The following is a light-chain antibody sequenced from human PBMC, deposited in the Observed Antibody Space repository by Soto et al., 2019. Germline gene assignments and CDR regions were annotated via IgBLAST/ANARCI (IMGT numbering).Light chain of an antibody. J-gene: IGLJ2*01. V-gene: IGLV2-14*01. Sequence: QSVLTQPPSVSESPGQSVTISCTGTSSDVGGYNFVSWYQQHPGKAPKLIIYDVSNRPPGVSDRFSASKSGNTASLSISGLQAEDEADYYCSSYTTTSTQVFGGGTKVTVL. CDR1: SSDVGGYNF. CDR3: SSYTTTSTQV. CDR2: DVS.